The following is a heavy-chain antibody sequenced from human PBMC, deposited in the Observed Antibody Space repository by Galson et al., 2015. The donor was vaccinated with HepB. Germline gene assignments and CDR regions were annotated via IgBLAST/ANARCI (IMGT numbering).Heavy chain of an antibody. CDR1: GFTFSRYA. CDR3: AKDLIVARFGESAGMDV. J-gene: IGHJ4*02. D-gene: IGHD3-10*01. CDR2: ISGSGGST. Sequence: SLRLSCAASGFTFSRYAMSWVRQAPGKGLEWVSAISGSGGSTYYADSVKGRFTISRDNSKNTLYLQMNSLRAEDTAVYYCAKDLIVARFGESAGMDVWGQGTLVTVSS. V-gene: IGHV3-23*01.